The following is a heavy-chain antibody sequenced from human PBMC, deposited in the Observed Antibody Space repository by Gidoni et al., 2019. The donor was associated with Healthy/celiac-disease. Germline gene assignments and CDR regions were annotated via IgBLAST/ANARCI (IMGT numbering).Heavy chain of an antibody. V-gene: IGHV4-31*03. J-gene: IGHJ5*02. CDR2: IYYSGST. Sequence: QVQLQESGPGLVKPSQTLSLTCTVSGGSLSRGGYYWSWIRQHPGKGLEWIGYIYYSGSTYYNPSLKSRVTISVDTSKNQFSLKLSSVTAADTAVYYCAREISYSNGGNWFDPWGQGTLVTVSS. D-gene: IGHD4-4*01. CDR1: GGSLSRGGYY. CDR3: AREISYSNGGNWFDP.